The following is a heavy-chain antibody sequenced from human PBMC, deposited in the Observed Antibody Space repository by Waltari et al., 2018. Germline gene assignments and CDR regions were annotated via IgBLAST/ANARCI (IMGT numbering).Heavy chain of an antibody. Sequence: QVQLVQSGAEVKKPGASVKVSCKASGYTFTSYDINWVRQATGQGLEWMGWMNPNSGNTGYAQKFQGRVTMTRNTSISTAYMELSSLRSEDTAVYYCARVGRAMVRRGYYYMDVWGKGTTVTVSS. CDR1: GYTFTSYD. CDR3: ARVGRAMVRRGYYYMDV. CDR2: MNPNSGNT. J-gene: IGHJ6*03. D-gene: IGHD3-10*01. V-gene: IGHV1-8*01.